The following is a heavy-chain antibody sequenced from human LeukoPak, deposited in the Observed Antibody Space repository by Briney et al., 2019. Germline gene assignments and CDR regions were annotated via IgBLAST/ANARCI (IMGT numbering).Heavy chain of an antibody. D-gene: IGHD3-16*01. CDR1: GYTFTGYY. CDR3: ARALVSYGPYYYYYMDV. V-gene: IGHV1-2*02. CDR2: INPNSGGT. Sequence: ASVKVSCKASGYTFTGYYMHWVRQATGQGLEWMGWINPNSGGTNYAQKFQGRVTTTRDTSISTAYMKRSRLRSDDTAVYYCARALVSYGPYYYYYMDVWGKGTTVTVSS. J-gene: IGHJ6*03.